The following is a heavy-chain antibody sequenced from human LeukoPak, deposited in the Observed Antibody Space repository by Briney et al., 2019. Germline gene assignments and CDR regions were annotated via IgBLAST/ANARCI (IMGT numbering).Heavy chain of an antibody. CDR1: GYSFTTYW. CDR3: VRSRGYSYGYSYYFDY. CDR2: TYPGDSET. V-gene: IGHV5-51*01. D-gene: IGHD5-18*01. J-gene: IGHJ4*02. Sequence: GESLQISCKGSGYSFTTYWIGWVRQMPGKGLEWMGITYPGDSETRYSPSFQGQVTISADKSISTAYLQWSSLKASDTATYYCVRSRGYSYGYSYYFDYWGQGTLVTVSS.